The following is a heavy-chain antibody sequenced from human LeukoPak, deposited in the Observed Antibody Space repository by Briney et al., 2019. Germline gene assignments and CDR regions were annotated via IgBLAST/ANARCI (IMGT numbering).Heavy chain of an antibody. CDR2: IYYSGST. CDR3: ARRAGRLGELSRDY. CDR1: GGSISSSSYY. D-gene: IGHD3-16*02. Sequence: ETLSLTCTVSGGSISSSSYYWGWIRQPPGKGLEWIGSIYYSGSTYYNPSLKSRVTISVDTSKNQFSLKLSSVTAADTAVYYCARRAGRLGELSRDYWGQGTLVTVSS. V-gene: IGHV4-39*01. J-gene: IGHJ4*02.